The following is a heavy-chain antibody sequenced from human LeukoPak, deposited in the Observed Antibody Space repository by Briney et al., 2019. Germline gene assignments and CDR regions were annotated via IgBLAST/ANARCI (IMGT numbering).Heavy chain of an antibody. CDR2: ISYDGSNK. D-gene: IGHD3-10*01. CDR1: GFTFSTYG. CDR3: AKVFMVRGVNGLEEIHHGMDV. Sequence: GGSLRLSCAASGFTFSTYGMHWVRQAPGKGLEWVAVISYDGSNKYYADSVKGRFTISRDNSKNTLYLQMNSLRAEDTAVYYCAKVFMVRGVNGLEEIHHGMDVWGQGTTVTVSS. J-gene: IGHJ6*02. V-gene: IGHV3-30*18.